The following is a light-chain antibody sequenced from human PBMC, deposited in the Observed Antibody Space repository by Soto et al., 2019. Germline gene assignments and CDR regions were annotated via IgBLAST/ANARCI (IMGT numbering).Light chain of an antibody. CDR1: ESVSSDY. Sequence: EIVLTQSPGTLSLSPGERATLSCRASESVSSDYLAWYQQKPGQAPRLLIYGASGRATGIPDRFSGSGSGTDFTLTISRLQPEEFAVFYCHQYDYSPWTFGQGNKVDIK. J-gene: IGKJ1*01. CDR2: GAS. CDR3: HQYDYSPWT. V-gene: IGKV3-20*01.